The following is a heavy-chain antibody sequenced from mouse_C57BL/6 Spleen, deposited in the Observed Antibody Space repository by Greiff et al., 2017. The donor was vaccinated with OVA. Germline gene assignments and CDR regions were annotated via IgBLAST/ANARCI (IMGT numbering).Heavy chain of an antibody. D-gene: IGHD1-1*01. CDR2: IYPSDSET. CDR1: GYTFTSYW. CDR3: ARKGIYYGSSSPYCFDY. Sequence: QVQLQQPGAELVRPGSSVKLSCKASGYTFTSYWMDWVKQRPGQGLEWIGNIYPSDSETHYNQKFKDKATLTVDKSSSTAYMQLSSLTSEDSAVYYCARKGIYYGSSSPYCFDYWGQGTTLTVSS. V-gene: IGHV1-61*01. J-gene: IGHJ2*01.